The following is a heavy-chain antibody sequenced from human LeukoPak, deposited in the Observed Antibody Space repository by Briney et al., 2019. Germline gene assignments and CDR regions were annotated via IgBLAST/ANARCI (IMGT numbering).Heavy chain of an antibody. CDR3: AKGTSSSSAAYYYYGMDV. D-gene: IGHD6-6*01. Sequence: GGSLRLSCAASGFTFSSYAMSWVRQAPGKGLEWVSAISGSGGSTYYADSVKGRFTIPRDNSKNTLYLQMNSLRAEDTAVYYCAKGTSSSSAAYYYYGMDVWGQGTTITVSS. CDR2: ISGSGGST. V-gene: IGHV3-23*01. CDR1: GFTFSSYA. J-gene: IGHJ6*02.